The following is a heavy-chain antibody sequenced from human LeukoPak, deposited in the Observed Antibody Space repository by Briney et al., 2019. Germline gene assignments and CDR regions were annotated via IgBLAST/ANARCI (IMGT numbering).Heavy chain of an antibody. CDR2: INHSGST. CDR3: ARAPGATDGYNYDY. CDR1: GGSFSGYY. Sequence: SETLSLTCAVYGGSFSGYYWSWIRQPPGKGLEWIGEINHSGSTHYNPSLKSRVTISVDTSKNQFSLKLSSVTAADTAVYYCARAPGATDGYNYDYWGQGTLVTVSS. D-gene: IGHD5-24*01. V-gene: IGHV4-34*01. J-gene: IGHJ4*02.